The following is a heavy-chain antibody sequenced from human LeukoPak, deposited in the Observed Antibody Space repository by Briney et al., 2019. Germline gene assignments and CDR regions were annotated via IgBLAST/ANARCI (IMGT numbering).Heavy chain of an antibody. CDR1: GGTFSSYA. V-gene: IGHV1-69*01. J-gene: IGHJ5*02. D-gene: IGHD5-18*01. CDR2: IIPIFGTA. Sequence: SVTVSCKASGGTFSSYAISWVRQAPGQGLEWMGGIIPIFGTANYAQKFQGRVTITADESTSTAYMELSSLRSEDTAVYYCARVLDTAMDLSFWFDPWGQGTLVTVSS. CDR3: ARVLDTAMDLSFWFDP.